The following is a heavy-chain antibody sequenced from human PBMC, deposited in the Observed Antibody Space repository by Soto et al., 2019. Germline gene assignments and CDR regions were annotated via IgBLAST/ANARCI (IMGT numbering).Heavy chain of an antibody. CDR1: GGSISSYY. V-gene: IGHV4-59*01. J-gene: IGHJ4*02. CDR3: ARGVGYCSCGSCYKTLAY. CDR2: IYYSGST. Sequence: SETLSLTCTVSGGSISSYYWSWIRQPPGKGLEWIGYIYYSGSTNYNPSLKSRVTISVDTSKNQFSLKLSSVSAADTAVYYCARGVGYCSCGSCYKTLAYWGQGTLVTVSS. D-gene: IGHD2-15*01.